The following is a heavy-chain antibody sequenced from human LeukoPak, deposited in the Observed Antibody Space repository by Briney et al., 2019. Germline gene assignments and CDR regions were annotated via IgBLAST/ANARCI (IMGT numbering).Heavy chain of an antibody. CDR2: ISYDGGNK. CDR1: GFTFTSFA. V-gene: IGHV3-30-3*01. D-gene: IGHD6-19*01. Sequence: PGGSLRLSCAPSGFTFTSFAMHWVRQAPGKGLEWVAVISYDGGNKYYADSVKGRFTISRDNSKNKLYLQMNSLRTEDTAVYYCARVGSDGSGWTGFYFDYWGQGTLVTVSS. CDR3: ARVGSDGSGWTGFYFDY. J-gene: IGHJ4*02.